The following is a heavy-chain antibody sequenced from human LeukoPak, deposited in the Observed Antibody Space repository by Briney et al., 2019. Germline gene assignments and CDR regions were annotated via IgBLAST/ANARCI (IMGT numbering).Heavy chain of an antibody. J-gene: IGHJ6*02. CDR1: GFTFSSYS. CDR3: ARDRAEVVRGVIITSYYYGMDV. V-gene: IGHV3-21*01. D-gene: IGHD3-10*01. CDR2: ISSSSSYI. Sequence: GGSLRLSCAASGFTFSSYSMNWVRQAPGKGLEWVSSISSSSSYIYYADSVKGRFTISRDNAKNSLYLQMNSLRAEDTAVYYCARDRAEVVRGVIITSYYYGMDVWGQGTTVTVS.